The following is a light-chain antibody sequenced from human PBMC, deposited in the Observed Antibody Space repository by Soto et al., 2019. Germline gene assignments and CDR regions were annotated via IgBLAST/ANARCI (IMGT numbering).Light chain of an antibody. CDR3: QQYVTSPPGT. J-gene: IGKJ1*01. V-gene: IGKV3-20*01. CDR1: QSVSSCD. Sequence: EVALTQSPATLSLSPGAHAAISGLASQSVSSCDLAWHQQKPGQAPRLLMYDASSRATGIPDRSSGSGSGTDFTLTISRLEPGDFAVYYCQQYVTSPPGTFGQGTKVDIK. CDR2: DAS.